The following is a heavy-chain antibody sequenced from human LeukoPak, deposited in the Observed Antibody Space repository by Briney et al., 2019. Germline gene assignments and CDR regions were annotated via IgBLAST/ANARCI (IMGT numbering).Heavy chain of an antibody. V-gene: IGHV4-59*08. CDR3: ARRAFSYYGMDV. CDR2: VYYSGRT. CDR1: GGSISSYY. Sequence: SETLSLTCTVSGGSISSYYWSWIRQPPGKGLVWIGYVYYSGRTNYNPSLKSRVTISVDTSKNQFSLKLSSVTAADTAVYFCARRAFSYYGMDVWGQGTTVTVSS. J-gene: IGHJ6*02.